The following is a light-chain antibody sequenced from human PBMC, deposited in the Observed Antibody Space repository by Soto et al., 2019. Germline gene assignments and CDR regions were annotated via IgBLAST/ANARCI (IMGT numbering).Light chain of an antibody. J-gene: IGKJ5*01. CDR1: QTTSSW. CDR2: DAS. V-gene: IGKV1-5*01. Sequence: IQMTQSASTLSASVGDRVTITCRASQTTSSWLAWYQQKPGKAPKLLIYDASSLESGVPSRFSGSGFGTEFTLTISSLQPDDFATYYCQQYNSYPITFGQGTRLEIK. CDR3: QQYNSYPIT.